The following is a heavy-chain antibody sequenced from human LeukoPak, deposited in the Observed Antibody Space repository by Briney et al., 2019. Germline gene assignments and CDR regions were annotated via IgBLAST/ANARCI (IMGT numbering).Heavy chain of an antibody. CDR2: INHSGST. J-gene: IGHJ6*03. Sequence: SETLSLTCAVYGGSFSGYYWSWIRQPSGKGLEWIGEINHSGSTNYNPSLKSRVTISVDTSKNQFSLKLSSVTAADTAVYYCARGVLGVVPAAMDVWGKGTTVTVSS. CDR1: GGSFSGYY. D-gene: IGHD2-2*01. CDR3: ARGVLGVVPAAMDV. V-gene: IGHV4-34*01.